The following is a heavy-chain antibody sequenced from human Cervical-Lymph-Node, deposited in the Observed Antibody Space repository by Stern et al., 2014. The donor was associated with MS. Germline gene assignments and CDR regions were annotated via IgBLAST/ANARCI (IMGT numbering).Heavy chain of an antibody. CDR1: GYSFTANW. Sequence: EVQLEESGAEVKKPGESLKISCKGSGYSFTANWIAWVRQMPGKGLEWIGIIFPGDSDPRYSPSFQGQVTISADKSISTAYLQWSSLKASDTAMYYCARDYGDYAFDYWGQGTLVTVSS. J-gene: IGHJ4*02. CDR3: ARDYGDYAFDY. V-gene: IGHV5-51*01. D-gene: IGHD4-17*01. CDR2: IFPGDSDP.